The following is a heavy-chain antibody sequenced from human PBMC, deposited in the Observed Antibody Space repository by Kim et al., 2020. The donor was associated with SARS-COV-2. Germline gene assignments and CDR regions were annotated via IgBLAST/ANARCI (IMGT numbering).Heavy chain of an antibody. J-gene: IGHJ4*02. CDR3: AKRDNNDYYFDS. CDR2: ISASGGNT. Sequence: GGSLRLSCAASGFIFSSCAIDWVRQAPGKGLEWVSSISASGGNTYYADSVKGRSSISRDNSKNTLHLQTDNLRAEDTAVYYCAKRDNNDYYFDSWGQGTLVTVSS. D-gene: IGHD1-1*01. CDR1: GFIFSSCA. V-gene: IGHV3-23*01.